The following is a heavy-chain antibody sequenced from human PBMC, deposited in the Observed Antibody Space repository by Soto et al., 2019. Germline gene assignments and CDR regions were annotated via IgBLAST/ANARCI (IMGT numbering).Heavy chain of an antibody. Sequence: SETLSLTCTVSGGSIISYYWSWIRQPPGKGLEWIGYIYYSGSTNYNPSLKSRVTISVDTSKNQFSLKLSSVTAADTAVYYCAREGLTGTIGLYYYYGMDVWGQGTTVTVSS. CDR1: GGSIISYY. D-gene: IGHD1-7*01. CDR3: AREGLTGTIGLYYYYGMDV. V-gene: IGHV4-59*01. J-gene: IGHJ6*02. CDR2: IYYSGST.